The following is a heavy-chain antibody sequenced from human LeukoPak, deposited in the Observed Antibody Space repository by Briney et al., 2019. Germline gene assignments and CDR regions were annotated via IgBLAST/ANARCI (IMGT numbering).Heavy chain of an antibody. J-gene: IGHJ4*02. CDR3: AKASSTSSQPNYFDY. V-gene: IGHV3-9*01. D-gene: IGHD2-2*01. CDR1: GSTFDDYA. CDR2: ISWNSGSI. Sequence: GGSLRLSCAASGSTFDDYAMHWVRQAPGKGLEWVSGISWNSGSIGYADSVKGRFTISRDNAKNSLYLQMNSLRAEDTALYYCAKASSTSSQPNYFDYWGQGTLVTVSS.